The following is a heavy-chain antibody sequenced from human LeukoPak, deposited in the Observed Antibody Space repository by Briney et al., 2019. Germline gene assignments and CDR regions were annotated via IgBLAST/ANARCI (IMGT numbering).Heavy chain of an antibody. J-gene: IGHJ4*02. V-gene: IGHV4-59*11. D-gene: IGHD3-3*02. Sequence: PSETLSLTCTVSGASISSHYWSWLRQPPGKGLEWIGYVIDSVRTKDNPSLQSRLTLSADTSKNECSLSLSSVTAADTAVYYCATIKHGHIFGYFDFWGQGIKVTVSS. CDR3: ATIKHGHIFGYFDF. CDR1: GASISSHY. CDR2: VIDSVRT.